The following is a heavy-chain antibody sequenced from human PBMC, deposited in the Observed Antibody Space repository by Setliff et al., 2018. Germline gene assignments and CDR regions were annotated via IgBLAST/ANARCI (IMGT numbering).Heavy chain of an antibody. CDR3: ARDGGGDSDAFDI. Sequence: PSVKVSCKASGGTFSSYAISWVRQAPGQGLEWMGGIIPIFGTANYAQKFQGRVTITADESTSTAYMELGRLRSDDTAVYFCARDGGGDSDAFDIWGQGIMVTV. J-gene: IGHJ3*02. V-gene: IGHV1-69*13. CDR1: GGTFSSYA. D-gene: IGHD3-16*01. CDR2: IIPIFGTA.